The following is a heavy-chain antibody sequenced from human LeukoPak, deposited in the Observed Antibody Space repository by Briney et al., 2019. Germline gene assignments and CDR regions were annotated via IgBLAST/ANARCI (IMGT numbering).Heavy chain of an antibody. J-gene: IGHJ3*02. CDR3: ARVVVVTAASAFDI. CDR1: GYTFTKYG. V-gene: IGHV1-18*01. CDR2: ISANNGNT. D-gene: IGHD2-21*02. Sequence: ASVKVSCKASGYTFTKYGITWVRQAPGHGLEWMGWISANNGNTNYAQKLQGRVTMTRDTSTSTVYMELRSLRSDDTAVYFCARVVVVTAASAFDIWGQGTMVTVSS.